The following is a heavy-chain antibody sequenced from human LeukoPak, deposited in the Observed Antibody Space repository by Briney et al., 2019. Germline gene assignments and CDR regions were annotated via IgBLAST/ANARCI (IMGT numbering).Heavy chain of an antibody. Sequence: GGSLRLSCAASGFIFSSYGMHWVRQAPGKGLEWVAIISNDGSNKYYADSVKGRFTISRDNSKNTLYLQMSSLGAEDTAVYYCAKAWGYYGSRSLQYYFDYWGQGTLVTVSS. J-gene: IGHJ4*02. CDR1: GFIFSSYG. CDR3: AKAWGYYGSRSLQYYFDY. CDR2: ISNDGSNK. V-gene: IGHV3-30*18. D-gene: IGHD3-10*01.